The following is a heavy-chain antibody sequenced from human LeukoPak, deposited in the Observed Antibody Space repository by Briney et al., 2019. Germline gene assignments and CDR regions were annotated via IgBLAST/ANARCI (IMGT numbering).Heavy chain of an antibody. CDR3: ARHCSGGSCPLGDFDY. J-gene: IGHJ4*02. CDR1: GGSISIYY. V-gene: IGHV4-4*07. D-gene: IGHD2-15*01. CDR2: IYTIGST. Sequence: SETLSLTCAVSGGSISIYYWSWIRQPAGKGLEWVGRIYTIGSTNYNPSLKSRVTMSVDTSKNKFSLKLISVTAADTAVYYCARHCSGGSCPLGDFDYWGQGTLVTVSS.